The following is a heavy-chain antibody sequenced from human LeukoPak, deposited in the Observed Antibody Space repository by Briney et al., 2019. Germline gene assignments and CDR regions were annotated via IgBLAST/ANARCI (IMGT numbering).Heavy chain of an antibody. CDR1: GGSISSYY. V-gene: IGHV4-59*01. Sequence: PSETLSLTCTVSGGSISSYYWSWIRQPPGKGLEWIGYIYYSGSTNYNPSLKSRVTISVDTSKNQFSLKLSSVTAADTAVYYCARGRGSGWYETAFDYWGQGTLVTVSS. J-gene: IGHJ4*02. CDR2: IYYSGST. D-gene: IGHD6-19*01. CDR3: ARGRGSGWYETAFDY.